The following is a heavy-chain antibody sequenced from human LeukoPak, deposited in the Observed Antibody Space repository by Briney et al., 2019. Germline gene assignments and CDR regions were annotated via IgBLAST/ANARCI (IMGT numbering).Heavy chain of an antibody. J-gene: IGHJ3*02. Sequence: SETLSLTCTVSGGSISSYYWSWIRQPPGKGLEWIGYIYYSGSTNYNPSLKSRVTISVDTSKNQFSLKLSSVTAADTAVYYCARGYYYGSGSYFAYAFDIWGQGTMVTVPS. V-gene: IGHV4-59*01. CDR3: ARGYYYGSGSYFAYAFDI. D-gene: IGHD3-10*01. CDR1: GGSISSYY. CDR2: IYYSGST.